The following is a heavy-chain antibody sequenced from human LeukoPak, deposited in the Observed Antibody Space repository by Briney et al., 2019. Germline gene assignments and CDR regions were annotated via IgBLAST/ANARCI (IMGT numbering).Heavy chain of an antibody. CDR3: ARATSYSNYGTDV. Sequence: SGGSLRLSCAASGFTFSHHWMHWVRQVPGKGLVWVSRINSDGSSTTYADSVKGRFTISRDNARNTLYLQMNSLRAEDTAVHYCARATSYSNYGTDVWGQGTTVTVSS. D-gene: IGHD6-13*01. J-gene: IGHJ6*02. CDR1: GFTFSHHW. CDR2: INSDGSST. V-gene: IGHV3-74*01.